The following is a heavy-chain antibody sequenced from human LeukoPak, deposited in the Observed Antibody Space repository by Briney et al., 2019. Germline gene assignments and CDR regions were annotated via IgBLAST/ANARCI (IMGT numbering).Heavy chain of an antibody. Sequence: TSETLSLTCTVSGGSISSYYWSWIRQPAGKGLEWIGRIYTSGSTNYNPSLKSRVTMSVDTSKNLFSLKLSSVTAADTAVYYCARVVATAGDNWFDPWGQGTLVTVSS. D-gene: IGHD6-13*01. CDR1: GGSISSYY. V-gene: IGHV4-4*07. CDR3: ARVVATAGDNWFDP. J-gene: IGHJ5*02. CDR2: IYTSGST.